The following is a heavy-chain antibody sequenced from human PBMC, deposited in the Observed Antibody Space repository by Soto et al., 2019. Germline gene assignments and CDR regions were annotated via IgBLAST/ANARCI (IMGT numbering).Heavy chain of an antibody. CDR3: ARHPVRGMVRGVMNRRGDY. CDR2: IYYSGST. CDR1: GGSISSSSYY. J-gene: IGHJ4*02. V-gene: IGHV4-39*01. Sequence: SETLSLTCTVSGGSISSSSYYWGWIRQPPGKGLEWIGSIYYSGSTYYNPSLKSRVTISVDTSKNQFSLKLSSVTAADTAVYYCARHPVRGMVRGVMNRRGDYWGQGTLVTVSS. D-gene: IGHD3-10*01.